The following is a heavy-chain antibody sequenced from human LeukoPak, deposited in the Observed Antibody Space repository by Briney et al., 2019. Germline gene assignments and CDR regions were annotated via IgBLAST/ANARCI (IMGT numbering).Heavy chain of an antibody. J-gene: IGHJ2*01. D-gene: IGHD6-19*01. CDR1: GGSLSRFY. CDR3: ARRRSNQGKWLVTSGPYWYFDL. Sequence: SQTLSLTCTVSGGSLSRFYGSWVRHPAGKGLEWIGRIYTSWCPNYIPSLKCRVTMSVDTYKNQFSLRLSSVTAADTAVYYCARRRSNQGKWLVTSGPYWYFDLWGRGTLVIVSS. V-gene: IGHV4-4*07. CDR2: IYTSWCP.